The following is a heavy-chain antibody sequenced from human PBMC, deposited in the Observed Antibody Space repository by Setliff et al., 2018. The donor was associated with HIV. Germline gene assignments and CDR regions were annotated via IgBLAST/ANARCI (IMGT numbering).Heavy chain of an antibody. V-gene: IGHV4-59*08. J-gene: IGHJ3*02. CDR3: ARSRIRGYYDTSPAMAFDI. D-gene: IGHD3-22*01. Sequence: SETLSLTCTVSGDLINNHNWNWIPQSPEKGLEWLGNIHYSGTSNYNSSLKSRIVISLDTSKKQFSLHFYSVTAADTAVYYCARSRIRGYYDTSPAMAFDIWGQGTMVTVSS. CDR1: GDLINNHN. CDR2: IHYSGTS.